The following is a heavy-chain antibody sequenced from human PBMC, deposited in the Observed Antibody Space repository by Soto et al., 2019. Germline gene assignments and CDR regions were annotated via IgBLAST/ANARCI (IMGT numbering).Heavy chain of an antibody. CDR3: ARDGPREYYDFWSGYNKYNWFDP. J-gene: IGHJ5*02. V-gene: IGHV3-21*01. CDR1: GFTFSSYS. Sequence: PGGSLRLSCAASGFTFSSYSMNWVRQAPGKGLGWGSSISSSSSYTYYADSVKGRFTISRDNAKNTLYLQMNGLRAEDTAVYYCARDGPREYYDFWSGYNKYNWFDPWGQGTLVTVSS. CDR2: ISSSSSYT. D-gene: IGHD3-3*01.